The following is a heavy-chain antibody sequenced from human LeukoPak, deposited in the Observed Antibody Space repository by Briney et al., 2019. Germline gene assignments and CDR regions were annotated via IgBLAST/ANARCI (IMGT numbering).Heavy chain of an antibody. CDR1: GYTFTSYG. CDR2: ISAYNGNT. D-gene: IGHD6-6*01. V-gene: IGHV1-18*01. CDR3: ASFGIAARPRTSLGDAFDI. J-gene: IGHJ3*02. Sequence: ASVKVSCKASGYTFTSYGISWVRQAPGQGLEWMGWISAYNGNTNYAQKLQGRVTMTTDTSTSTAYMELSSLRSEDTAVYYCASFGIAARPRTSLGDAFDIWGQGTMVTVSS.